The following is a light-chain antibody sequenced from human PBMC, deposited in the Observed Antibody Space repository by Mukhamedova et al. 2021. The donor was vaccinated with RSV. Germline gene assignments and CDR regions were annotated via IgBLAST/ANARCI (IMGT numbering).Light chain of an antibody. CDR3: QQYRTLPYS. Sequence: WYQRRVHGKAPNLLIFDASHLETGVPSRFSGSGSETDFTFTISSLQPEDVPTYYCQQYRTLPYSFGQGTKLDVK. J-gene: IGKJ2*03. CDR2: DAS. V-gene: IGKV1-33*01.